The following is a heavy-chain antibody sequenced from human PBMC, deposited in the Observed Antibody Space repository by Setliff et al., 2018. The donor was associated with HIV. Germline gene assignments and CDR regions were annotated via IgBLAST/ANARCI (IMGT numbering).Heavy chain of an antibody. CDR1: GGSFSGYY. Sequence: KPSKTLSLTCAVYGGSFSGYYWSWIRQPPGKGLEWIGEINHSGSTNYNMSLWSRVTISLDASRNQFSLELISVTAADTAVYYCARGSGSYRAFDAFDIWGQGTMVTVSS. D-gene: IGHD1-26*01. CDR3: ARGSGSYRAFDAFDI. J-gene: IGHJ3*02. V-gene: IGHV4-34*01. CDR2: INHSGST.